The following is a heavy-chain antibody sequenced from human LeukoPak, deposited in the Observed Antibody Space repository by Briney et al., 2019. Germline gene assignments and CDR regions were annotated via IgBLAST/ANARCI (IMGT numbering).Heavy chain of an antibody. CDR1: GFSYSSYA. CDR3: AELVHYGVLLTEYFQH. D-gene: IGHD4-17*01. V-gene: IGHV3-23*01. CDR2: ISRSGSST. J-gene: IGHJ1*01. Sequence: GGSLRLSCAASGFSYSSYAMSWVRQAPGKGLEWVSAISRSGSSTYYADSVKDRFTISRDNSKNTLYLQMNSLRAEHTAVQYGAELVHYGVLLTEYFQHWGQGALVSVPS.